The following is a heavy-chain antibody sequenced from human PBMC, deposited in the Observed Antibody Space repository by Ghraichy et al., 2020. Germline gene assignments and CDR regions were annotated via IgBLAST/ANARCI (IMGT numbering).Heavy chain of an antibody. CDR2: ISAYNGNT. D-gene: IGHD5-18*01. V-gene: IGHV1-18*01. J-gene: IGHJ3*02. CDR1: GYTFTSYG. CDR3: AGSFGFTQPGDAFDI. Sequence: ASVKVSCKASGYTFTSYGISWVLQAPGQGLKWMGWISAYNGNTNYAQKLQGRVTMTTDTSTSTAYMELRSLRSDDTAVYYCAGSFGFTQPGDAFDIWGQGTMVNVSS.